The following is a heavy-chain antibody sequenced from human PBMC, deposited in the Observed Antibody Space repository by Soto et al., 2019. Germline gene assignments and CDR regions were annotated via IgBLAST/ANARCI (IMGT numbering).Heavy chain of an antibody. J-gene: IGHJ4*02. CDR1: GFTFSSYE. Sequence: EVQLVESGGGLVQPGGSLRLSCAASGFTFSSYEMNWVRQAPGKGLEWVSYISSSGSTIYYADSVKGRFTISRDNAKNSLYLQMNSLRAEDTAVYYCAREPHSSSWYVGFDYWGQGTLVTVSS. CDR2: ISSSGSTI. CDR3: AREPHSSSWYVGFDY. V-gene: IGHV3-48*03. D-gene: IGHD6-13*01.